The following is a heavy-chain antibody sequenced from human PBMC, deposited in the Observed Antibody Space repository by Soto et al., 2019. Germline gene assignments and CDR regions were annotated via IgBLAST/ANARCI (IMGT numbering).Heavy chain of an antibody. Sequence: QLQLQESGSGLVKPSQTLSLTCAVSGGSISSGGYSWSWIRQPPGKGLEWIGYIYHSGSTYYNPSLKSRVTISVDRSKNQFSLKLSSVTAADTAVYYCARGRDGYNSWIWFDPWGQGTLVTVSS. CDR3: ARGRDGYNSWIWFDP. CDR1: GGSISSGGYS. J-gene: IGHJ5*02. D-gene: IGHD5-12*01. CDR2: IYHSGST. V-gene: IGHV4-30-2*01.